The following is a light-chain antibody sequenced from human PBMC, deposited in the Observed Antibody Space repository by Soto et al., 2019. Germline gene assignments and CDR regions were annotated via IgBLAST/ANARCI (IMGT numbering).Light chain of an antibody. CDR2: EVS. CDR3: SSYTSSSTQV. J-gene: IGLJ1*01. CDR1: SSDVGGYNY. Sequence: QSALTQPASVSGSPGQSITISCTGTSSDVGGYNYVSWYQQHPGKAPKLMIYEVSNRPSGVSNRFSGSQSGNTASLTISGLQGEDEADYYCSSYTSSSTQVFGTGTKLTVL. V-gene: IGLV2-14*01.